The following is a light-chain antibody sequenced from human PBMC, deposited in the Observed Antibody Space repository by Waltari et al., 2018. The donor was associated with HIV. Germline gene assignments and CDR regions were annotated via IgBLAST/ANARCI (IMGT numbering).Light chain of an antibody. CDR3: SSYTSSSTRG. Sequence: QSALTQPASVSGSPGQSITISCTGTSSDVGGYNYVSWYQKHPGKAPKLMMYEVSNRPSGVSYRVSGSKAGNTAALTISGLQAEDEADYYCSSYTSSSTRGFGGGTKLTVL. CDR1: SSDVGGYNY. CDR2: EVS. V-gene: IGLV2-14*01. J-gene: IGLJ3*02.